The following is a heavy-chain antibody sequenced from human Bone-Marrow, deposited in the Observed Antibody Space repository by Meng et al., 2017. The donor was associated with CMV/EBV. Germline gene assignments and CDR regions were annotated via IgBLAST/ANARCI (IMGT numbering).Heavy chain of an antibody. Sequence: GSLRLSCTVSGGSISSYYWSWIRQPAGKGLEWIGRIYTSGSTNYNPSLKSRVTMSVDTSKNQFSLKLSSVTAADTAVYYCAKVSRIVVVPAATPYYGMDVWGQGTTVTVSS. CDR3: AKVSRIVVVPAATPYYGMDV. D-gene: IGHD2-2*02. CDR2: IYTSGST. V-gene: IGHV4-4*07. J-gene: IGHJ6*02. CDR1: GGSISSYY.